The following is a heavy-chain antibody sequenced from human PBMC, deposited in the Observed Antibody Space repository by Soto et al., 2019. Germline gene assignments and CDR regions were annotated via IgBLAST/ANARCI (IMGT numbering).Heavy chain of an antibody. CDR1: GGSISRGGYY. CDR3: ARDLYGCNSGVWFDP. Sequence: QVQLQESGPGLVKPSETLSLTCTVSGGSISRGGYYWSWIRQHPGKGLEWIGYIYYSGTTYYNPSLKSRVTISVDTAKNQFSLKLSSVTAADTAVYYCARDLYGCNSGVWFDPLGQGTLVTVSS. V-gene: IGHV4-31*03. D-gene: IGHD3-16*01. J-gene: IGHJ5*02. CDR2: IYYSGTT.